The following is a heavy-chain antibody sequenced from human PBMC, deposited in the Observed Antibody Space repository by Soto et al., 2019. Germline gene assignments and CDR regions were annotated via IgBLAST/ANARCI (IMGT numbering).Heavy chain of an antibody. J-gene: IGHJ2*01. CDR3: AKGLAYCGGDCYSHFDL. V-gene: IGHV3-30*18. CDR1: GFTFSSYG. D-gene: IGHD2-21*02. CDR2: ISYDGSNK. Sequence: LRLSCAASGFTFSSYGMHWVRQAPGKGLEWVAVISYDGSNKYYADSVKGRFTISRDNSKNTLYLQMNSLRAEDTAVYYCAKGLAYCGGDCYSHFDLWGRGTLVTVSS.